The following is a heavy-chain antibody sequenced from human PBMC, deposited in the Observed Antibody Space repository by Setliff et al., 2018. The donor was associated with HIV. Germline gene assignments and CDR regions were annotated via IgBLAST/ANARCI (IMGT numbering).Heavy chain of an antibody. J-gene: IGHJ5*02. CDR2: INTRGNT. CDR3: ARAPFRGGSFGWFDP. D-gene: IGHD2-15*01. V-gene: IGHV4-4*08. Sequence: GSLRLSCAASGFTFSTHWMTWVRQAPGKGLEWIGRINTRGNTNYNPSLKRRVTMSIDTSKNQFSLNLASVTAADTAVYYCARAPFRGGSFGWFDPWGQGTLVTVSS. CDR1: GFTFSTHW.